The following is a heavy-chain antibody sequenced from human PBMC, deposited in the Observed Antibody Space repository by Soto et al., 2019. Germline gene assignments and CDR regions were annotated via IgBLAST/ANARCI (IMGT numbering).Heavy chain of an antibody. CDR1: GFTFSSSA. V-gene: IGHV3-23*01. D-gene: IGHD2-21*01. Sequence: EVQLLESGGGLVQPGGSLRLSCTASGFTFSSSAMNWARQAPGQGLEWVASVSENGGSRGGTYYADSVKGRFTISRDNSKNTLYLQMDSLRGADTAVYYCASAKAVVIAALGIWGQGTMVTVSS. CDR3: ASAKAVVIAALGI. CDR2: VSENGGSRGGT. J-gene: IGHJ3*02.